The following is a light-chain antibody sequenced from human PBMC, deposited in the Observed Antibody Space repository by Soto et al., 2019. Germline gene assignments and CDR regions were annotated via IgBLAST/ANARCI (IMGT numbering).Light chain of an antibody. V-gene: IGKV1-33*01. J-gene: IGKJ3*01. CDR3: QQFDTLPFT. CDR2: DAS. Sequence: DIQITQSPSSLSASVGDRVTITCQASQDINNFLHWYQQKPGKAPMLLIYDASNLETGVPSRFSGSRSGTDFTLTISGLQPEDFATYYCQQFDTLPFTFGPGTKVDI. CDR1: QDINNF.